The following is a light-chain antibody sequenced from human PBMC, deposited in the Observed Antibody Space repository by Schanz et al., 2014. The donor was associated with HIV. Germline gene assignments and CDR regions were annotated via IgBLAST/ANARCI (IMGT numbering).Light chain of an antibody. Sequence: DIQMTQSPSTLSASVGDRITITCRASQSISGRLAWYQQKPGEAPNLLISEASTLEFGVPPRVSGSGSGTEFTLTISSLQPGDFATYYCLQYNDDVYTFGQGTKLEIK. CDR3: LQYNDDVYT. V-gene: IGKV1-5*03. CDR1: QSISGR. J-gene: IGKJ2*01. CDR2: EAS.